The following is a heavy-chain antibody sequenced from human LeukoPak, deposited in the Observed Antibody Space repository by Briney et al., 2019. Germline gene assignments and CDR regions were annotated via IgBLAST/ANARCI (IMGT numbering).Heavy chain of an antibody. CDR3: AKTKKGSYLAFDI. Sequence: GGSLRLSCAASGFTCSSYAMSWVRQAPGKGQEWVSAISGSGGSTYYADSVKGRFTISRDNSKNTLYLQMNSLRAEDTAVYYCAKTKKGSYLAFDIWGQGTMVTVSS. CDR2: ISGSGGST. V-gene: IGHV3-23*01. CDR1: GFTCSSYA. J-gene: IGHJ3*02.